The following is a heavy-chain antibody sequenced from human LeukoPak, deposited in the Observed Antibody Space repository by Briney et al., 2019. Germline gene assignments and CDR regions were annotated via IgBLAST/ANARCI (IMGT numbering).Heavy chain of an antibody. V-gene: IGHV1-2*06. CDR3: ARGGYGSGSYGDY. CDR1: GYTFTGYY. J-gene: IGHJ4*02. CDR2: INPNSGGT. D-gene: IGHD3-10*01. Sequence: ASVKVSCKASGYTFTGYYMHWVRQAPGQGLEWMGRINPNSGGTNYAQKFQGGVTMTRDTSISTAYMELSRLRSDDTAVYYCARGGYGSGSYGDYWGQGTLVTVSS.